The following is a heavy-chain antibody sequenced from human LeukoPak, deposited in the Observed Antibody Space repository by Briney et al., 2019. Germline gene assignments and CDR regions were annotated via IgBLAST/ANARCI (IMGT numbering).Heavy chain of an antibody. CDR2: ISSSSSTI. Sequence: GGSLRLSCAASGFTFSSYSMNWVHQAPGKGLEWVSYISSSSSTIYYADSVKGRFTISRDNAKNSLYLQMNSLRAEDTAVYYCARVELYYFDYWGQGTLVTVSS. J-gene: IGHJ4*02. D-gene: IGHD1-26*01. V-gene: IGHV3-48*04. CDR3: ARVELYYFDY. CDR1: GFTFSSYS.